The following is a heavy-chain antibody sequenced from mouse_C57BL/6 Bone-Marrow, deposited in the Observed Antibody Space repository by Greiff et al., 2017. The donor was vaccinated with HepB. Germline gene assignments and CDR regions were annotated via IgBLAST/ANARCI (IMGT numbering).Heavy chain of an antibody. CDR1: GYTFTTYP. J-gene: IGHJ3*01. CDR2: FHPYNDDT. D-gene: IGHD2-4*01. CDR3: ARGDYDYDGFAY. Sequence: VKLMESGAELVKPGASVKMSCKASGYTFTTYPIEWMKQNHGKSLEWIGNFHPYNDDTKYNEKFKGKATLTVEKSSSTVYLELSRLTSDDSAVYYCARGDYDYDGFAYWGQGTLVTVSA. V-gene: IGHV1-47*01.